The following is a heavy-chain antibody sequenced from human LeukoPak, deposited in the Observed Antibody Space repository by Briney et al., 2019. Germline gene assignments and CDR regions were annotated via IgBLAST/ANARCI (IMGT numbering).Heavy chain of an antibody. Sequence: GGSLRLSCAASGFTFTSYSMNWVRQAPGKGLEWVSTISGGGGSTYYADSVKGRFTISRDNSKNTLYLQMNSLRAEDTAVYYCARDRLITMIVVVITGVFDYWGQGTLVTVSS. CDR3: ARDRLITMIVVVITGVFDY. V-gene: IGHV3-23*01. J-gene: IGHJ4*02. D-gene: IGHD3-22*01. CDR2: ISGGGGST. CDR1: GFTFTSYS.